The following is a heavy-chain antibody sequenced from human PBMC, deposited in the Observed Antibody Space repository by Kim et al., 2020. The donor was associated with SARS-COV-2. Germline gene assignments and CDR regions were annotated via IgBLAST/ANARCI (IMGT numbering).Heavy chain of an antibody. CDR1: GFTVSSNY. V-gene: IGHV3-53*01. Sequence: GGSLRLSCAASGFTVSSNYMSWVRQAPGKGLEWVSVIYSGGSTYYADSVKGRFTISRDNSKNTLYLQMNSLRAEDTAVYYCAREAPLGIAAAGSGAFDIWGQGTMVTVSS. CDR2: IYSGGST. CDR3: AREAPLGIAAAGSGAFDI. J-gene: IGHJ3*02. D-gene: IGHD6-13*01.